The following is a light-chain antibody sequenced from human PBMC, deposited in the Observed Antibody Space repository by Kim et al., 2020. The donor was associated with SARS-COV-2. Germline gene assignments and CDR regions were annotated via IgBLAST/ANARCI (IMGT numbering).Light chain of an antibody. CDR2: EGR. CDR1: KRYAGSYNL. CDR3: CSYAGSSTFV. Sequence: ITRSYTGTKRYAGSYNLVSWYQQRPGKAPRHVIYEGRKRPSGVSNLFAGSKSANTASLTISGLQAEDEADHYCCSYAGSSTFVFGGGTQLTVL. V-gene: IGLV2-23*03. J-gene: IGLJ2*01.